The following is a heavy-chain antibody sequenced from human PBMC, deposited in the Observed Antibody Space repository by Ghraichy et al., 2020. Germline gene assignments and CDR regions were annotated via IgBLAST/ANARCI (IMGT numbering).Heavy chain of an antibody. Sequence: GIIPIFGTANYAQKLQGRVTITADESTSTAYMELSSLRSEDTAVYYCARRRDSRDGMDVWGLVTTVTAS. D-gene: IGHD6-13*01. V-gene: IGHV1-69*01. CDR3: ARRRDSRDGMDV. CDR2: IIPIFGTA. J-gene: IGHJ6*02.